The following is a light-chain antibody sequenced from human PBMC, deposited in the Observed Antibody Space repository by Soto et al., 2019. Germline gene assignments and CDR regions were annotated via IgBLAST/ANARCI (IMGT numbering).Light chain of an antibody. Sequence: EILMTQSPATLSVSPGARATLFCRASESVNRDLAWYRQKPGQPPRLLIYGASIRAPGIPARISGSGSGTDFTLTISSLQPEDFVTYYCQQSFSTPPTFGGGTKVEIK. V-gene: IGKV3-15*01. CDR2: GAS. J-gene: IGKJ4*01. CDR1: ESVNRD. CDR3: QQSFSTPPT.